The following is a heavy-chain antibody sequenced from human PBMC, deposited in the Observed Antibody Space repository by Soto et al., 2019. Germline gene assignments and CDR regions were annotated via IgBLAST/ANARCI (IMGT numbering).Heavy chain of an antibody. CDR3: ARGRFLEWLGYYYYGMDV. Sequence: EVQLVESGGGLVKPGGSLRLSCAASGFTFSSYSMNWVRQAPGKGLEWVSSISSSSSYIYYADSVKGRFTISRDNAKNSLYLQMNSLRAEDTAVYYGARGRFLEWLGYYYYGMDVWGQGTTVTVSS. CDR2: ISSSSSYI. J-gene: IGHJ6*02. D-gene: IGHD3-3*01. CDR1: GFTFSSYS. V-gene: IGHV3-21*01.